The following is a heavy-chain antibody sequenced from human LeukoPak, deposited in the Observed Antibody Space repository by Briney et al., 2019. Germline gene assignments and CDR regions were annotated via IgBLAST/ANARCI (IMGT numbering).Heavy chain of an antibody. CDR1: GYTFTNYG. J-gene: IGHJ4*02. V-gene: IGHV1-18*01. CDR2: ISAYNGNT. D-gene: IGHD6-19*01. Sequence: GASVNVSYKASGYTFTNYGISWVRQAPGQGREWVGWISAYNGNTNYAQNLQDRVTMTTDTSTSAAYMELRSLISDDTAVYYCAREGPVAVAGLDYWGQGTLVTVSS. CDR3: AREGPVAVAGLDY.